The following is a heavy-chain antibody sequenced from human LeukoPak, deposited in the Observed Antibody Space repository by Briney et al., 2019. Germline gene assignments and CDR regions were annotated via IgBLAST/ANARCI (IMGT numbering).Heavy chain of an antibody. D-gene: IGHD4-17*01. V-gene: IGHV4-59*01. J-gene: IGHJ6*02. CDR2: IYYSGTT. CDR1: GGSISYYY. CDR3: AREDPQTTVPEGMDV. Sequence: SETLSLTCTVSGGSISYYYWSWIRQSPGKGLEGIGYIYYSGTTNYNPSLTSRVTISVDTSKNQFSLQLRSVTAADTAVYYCAREDPQTTVPEGMDVWGQGTTVTVSS.